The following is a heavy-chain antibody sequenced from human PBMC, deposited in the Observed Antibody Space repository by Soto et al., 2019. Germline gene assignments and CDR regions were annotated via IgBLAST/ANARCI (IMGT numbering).Heavy chain of an antibody. D-gene: IGHD7-27*01. V-gene: IGHV3-21*02. Sequence: EAQLVESGGGLVKPGGSLRISCAASGFTFGPYRMNWVRQAPGKGLEWVSSISSSGTDISYADSVKGRFTISRDNAKNSLFLQMNSLGVEATAVYYCAKSNWGSRDGYGGPGILVTVSS. CDR1: GFTFGPYR. J-gene: IGHJ4*02. CDR3: AKSNWGSRDGY. CDR2: ISSSGTDI.